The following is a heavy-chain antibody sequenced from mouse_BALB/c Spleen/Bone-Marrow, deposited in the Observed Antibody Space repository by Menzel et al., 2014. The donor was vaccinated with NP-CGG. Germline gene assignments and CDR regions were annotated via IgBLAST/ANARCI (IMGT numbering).Heavy chain of an antibody. D-gene: IGHD3-1*01. J-gene: IGHJ2*01. CDR3: TTLARTNFDY. V-gene: IGHV1-5*01. CDR2: IYPGNSDT. Sequence: VQLQQPGTVLARSGAAVKMSCKASGYTFSNYWMHWVKQRPGQGLEWIGTIYPGNSDTTYNQKFKGKAKLTAVTSTSTAYMDLSSLTNEDSAVYYCTTLARTNFDYWGQGTTLTVSS. CDR1: GYTFSNYW.